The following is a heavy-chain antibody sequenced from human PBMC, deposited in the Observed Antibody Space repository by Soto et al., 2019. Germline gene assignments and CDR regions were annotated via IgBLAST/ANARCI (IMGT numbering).Heavy chain of an antibody. CDR3: HGYGY. CDR2: IYPGDTT. CDR1: GFTVSSTNY. V-gene: IGHV3-53*01. Sequence: EVQLVESGGGLIQPGGSLRLSCVVSGFTVSSTNYMSWVRQAPGKGLEGVSVIYPGDTTFYADSVKGRFTISRDNSKNTLYLQMNSVRAEDTSVYYCHGYGYWGQGTLVTVSS. D-gene: IGHD5-12*01. J-gene: IGHJ4*02.